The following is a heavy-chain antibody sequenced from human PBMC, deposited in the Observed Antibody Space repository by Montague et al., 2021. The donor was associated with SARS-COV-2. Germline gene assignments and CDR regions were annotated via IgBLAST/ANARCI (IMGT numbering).Heavy chain of an antibody. V-gene: IGHV6-1*01. CDR1: GDSVSSNSVA. CDR3: VRYSGWFYFDF. Sequence: CAISGDSVSSNSVAWSWIWQSPSRGLGWLGRTYYRSKWYSDYAPSVRGRLTVNPDASKNEFSLELNYVTPEDTAVYYCVRYSGWFYFDFWGQGTLVTVSS. J-gene: IGHJ4*02. CDR2: TYYRSKWYS. D-gene: IGHD6-19*01.